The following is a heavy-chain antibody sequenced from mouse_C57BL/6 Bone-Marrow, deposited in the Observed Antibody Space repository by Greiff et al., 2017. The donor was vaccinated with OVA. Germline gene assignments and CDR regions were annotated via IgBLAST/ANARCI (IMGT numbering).Heavy chain of an antibody. D-gene: IGHD2-13*01. J-gene: IGHJ2*01. CDR1: GFTFSSYG. CDR3: ARQGYSDLQGGYDFDY. Sequence: EVLLVESGGDLVKPGGSLKLSCAASGFTFSSYGMSWVSQTPDKRLEWVATISSGGSYTYYPDSVKGRFTISRDNAKNTLYLQMSSLKSVDTAMYDGARQGYSDLQGGYDFDYWGQGTTLTVSS. CDR2: ISSGGSYT. V-gene: IGHV5-6*01.